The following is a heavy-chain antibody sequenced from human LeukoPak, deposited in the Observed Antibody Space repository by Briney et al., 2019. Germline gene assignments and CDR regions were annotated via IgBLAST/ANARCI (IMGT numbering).Heavy chain of an antibody. V-gene: IGHV3-74*01. Sequence: QSGGSLRLSCAASGFTFSRDWMHWVRQVPGKGLVWVSRNSDDGSTSYADSVKGRFTISRDNAKNSLYLQMNSLRAEDTALYHCARVHRNSGGYGYWGQGTLVTVSS. D-gene: IGHD3-22*01. CDR1: GFTFSRDW. CDR3: ARVHRNSGGYGY. J-gene: IGHJ4*02. CDR2: NSDDGST.